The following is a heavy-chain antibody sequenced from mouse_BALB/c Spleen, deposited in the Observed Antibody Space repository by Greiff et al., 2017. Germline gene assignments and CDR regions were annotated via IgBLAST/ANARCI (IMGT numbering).Heavy chain of an antibody. V-gene: IGHV14-1*02. D-gene: IGHD2-5*01. CDR3: ARFDSNGDY. Sequence: EVQLQQSGAELVRPGASVKLSCKASGFNIKDYYMHWVKQRPEQGLEWIGWIDPENGNTIYDPKFQGKASITADTSSNTAYLQLSSLTSEDTAVYYCARFDSNGDYWGQGTTLTVSS. CDR1: GFNIKDYY. CDR2: IDPENGNT. J-gene: IGHJ2*01.